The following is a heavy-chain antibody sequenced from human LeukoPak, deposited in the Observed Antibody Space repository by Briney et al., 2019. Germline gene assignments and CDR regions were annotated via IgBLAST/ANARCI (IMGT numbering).Heavy chain of an antibody. J-gene: IGHJ6*02. CDR3: AKDGQWLVAPYYYYGMDV. D-gene: IGHD6-19*01. CDR2: ISGSGGST. Sequence: GGSLRLSCAASGFTFSSYAMSWVCQAPGKGLEWVSAISGSGGSTYYADSVKGRFTISRDNSKNTLYLQMNSLRAEDTAVYYCAKDGQWLVAPYYYYGMDVWGQGTTVTVSS. CDR1: GFTFSSYA. V-gene: IGHV3-23*01.